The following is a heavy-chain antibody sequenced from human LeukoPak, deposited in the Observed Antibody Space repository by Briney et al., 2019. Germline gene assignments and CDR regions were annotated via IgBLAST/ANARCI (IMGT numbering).Heavy chain of an antibody. Sequence: GGSLRLSCAASGFTFDDYGMSWVRHAPGKGLEWVSGINWNGGSTGYADSVKGRFTISRDNAKNSLYLQMNSLRAEDTALYYCARGRAGRLSASNWFDPWGHGTLVTVSS. CDR1: GFTFDDYG. V-gene: IGHV3-20*04. CDR3: ARGRAGRLSASNWFDP. CDR2: INWNGGST. D-gene: IGHD6-19*01. J-gene: IGHJ5*02.